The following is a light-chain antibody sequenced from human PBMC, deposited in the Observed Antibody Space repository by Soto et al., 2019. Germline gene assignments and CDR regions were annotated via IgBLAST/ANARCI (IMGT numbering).Light chain of an antibody. CDR1: NSDVGGYSY. V-gene: IGLV2-14*01. CDR3: SSYSDRSPCV. J-gene: IGLJ1*01. Sequence: QSALTQPASVSGSPGQSITISCTGTNSDVGGYSYVTWYQQHRGKAPKLIIYEVSNRPSGVSNRFSGSKSGNTASLTISGLQAADEADYYCSSYSDRSPCVFGTGTKVTVL. CDR2: EVS.